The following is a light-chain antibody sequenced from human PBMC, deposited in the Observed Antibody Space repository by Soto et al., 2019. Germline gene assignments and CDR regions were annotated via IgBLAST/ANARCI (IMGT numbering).Light chain of an antibody. V-gene: IGKV1-39*01. Sequence: DIQMTQSPSSMSASVGGRGTSACRASQNISNYLNWYQQQPGNAPKLLIYAASSLQSGVPSRFSGSGSWTDFTLTISSLQPEDFATYYCQQCYSSPLTFGGGTKVDIK. CDR1: QNISNY. J-gene: IGKJ4*01. CDR2: AAS. CDR3: QQCYSSPLT.